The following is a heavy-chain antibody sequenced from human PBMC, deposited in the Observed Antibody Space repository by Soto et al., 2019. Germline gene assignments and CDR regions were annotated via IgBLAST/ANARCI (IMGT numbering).Heavy chain of an antibody. CDR3: TGRFYYSS. D-gene: IGHD3-22*01. CDR1: GFTFSSYP. V-gene: IGHV3-23*01. Sequence: PGGSLRLSCAASGFTFSSYPMCWVRRAPGKGLEWVSGISGSGRITKYADSVKGRFIISRDNGKNTVYLQMDSLRAEDTAVYYCTGRFYYSSWGQGILVTVS. J-gene: IGHJ4*02. CDR2: ISGSGRIT.